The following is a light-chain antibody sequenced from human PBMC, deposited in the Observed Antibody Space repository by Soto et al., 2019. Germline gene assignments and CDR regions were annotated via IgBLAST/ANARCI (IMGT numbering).Light chain of an antibody. CDR1: QGTFNW. CDR2: QTS. Sequence: DTQMTQSPSTLSASVGDRVTITCRASQGTFNWVAWYQQKPGKAPKVLIYQTSALESGVPSRFSGSGSGTEFPLTISSLQPDDFATYYCQQYNSYPFTFGQGTKLEI. CDR3: QQYNSYPFT. V-gene: IGKV1-5*03. J-gene: IGKJ2*01.